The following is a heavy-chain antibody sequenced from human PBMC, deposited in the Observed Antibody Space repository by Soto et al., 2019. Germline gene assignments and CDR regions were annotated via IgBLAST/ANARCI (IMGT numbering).Heavy chain of an antibody. D-gene: IGHD3-22*01. Sequence: SETLSLTCTVSGGSISSSSYYWGWIRQPPGKGLEWIGSIYYSGSTYYNPSLKSRVTISVDTSKNQFSLKLSSVTAADTAVYYCAGFSTYYYDSSGYSFFDYWGQGTLVTVSS. CDR2: IYYSGST. CDR3: AGFSTYYYDSSGYSFFDY. V-gene: IGHV4-39*01. J-gene: IGHJ4*02. CDR1: GGSISSSSYY.